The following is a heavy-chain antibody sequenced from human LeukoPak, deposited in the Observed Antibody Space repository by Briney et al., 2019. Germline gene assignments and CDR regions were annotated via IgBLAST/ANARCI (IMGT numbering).Heavy chain of an antibody. D-gene: IGHD6-19*01. CDR2: ISSSSSYI. V-gene: IGHV3-21*01. CDR3: ARDPPDGKYQWPYNWFDP. J-gene: IGHJ5*02. Sequence: GGSLRLSCAASGFTFSSYSMNWVRQAPGKGLEWVSSISSSSSYIYYADSVKGRFTISRDNAKNSLYLQMNSLRAEDTAVYYCARDPPDGKYQWPYNWFDPWGQGTLVTVSS. CDR1: GFTFSSYS.